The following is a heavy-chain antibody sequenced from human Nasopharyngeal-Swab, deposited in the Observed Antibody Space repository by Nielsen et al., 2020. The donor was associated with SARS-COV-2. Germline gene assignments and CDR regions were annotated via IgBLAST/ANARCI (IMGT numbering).Heavy chain of an antibody. V-gene: IGHV3-23*01. CDR2: ISGSGGST. J-gene: IGHJ3*02. D-gene: IGHD3-9*01. Sequence: GGSLRLSCAASGFTFNSYAMSWVRQAPGKGLEWVSAISGSGGSTYYADSVKGRFTISRDNSKNTLYLQMNSLRAEDTAVYYCAKKLENILRYFDWLLDAFDIWGQGTMVTVSS. CDR1: GFTFNSYA. CDR3: AKKLENILRYFDWLLDAFDI.